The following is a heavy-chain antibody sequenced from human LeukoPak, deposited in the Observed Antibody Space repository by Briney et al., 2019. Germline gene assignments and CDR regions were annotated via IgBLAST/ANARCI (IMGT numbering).Heavy chain of an antibody. CDR1: GYTFSNYW. CDR2: IYPGDSDT. J-gene: IGHJ6*03. CDR3: ARVTMVRGDYYYYMDV. D-gene: IGHD3-10*01. Sequence: GESLKISCKGSGYTFSNYWIGWVRQMSGKGLEWMGIIYPGDSDTRYSPSFQGQVTISADKSISTAYLQWSSLKASDTAMYYCARVTMVRGDYYYYMDVWGKGTTVTISS. V-gene: IGHV5-51*01.